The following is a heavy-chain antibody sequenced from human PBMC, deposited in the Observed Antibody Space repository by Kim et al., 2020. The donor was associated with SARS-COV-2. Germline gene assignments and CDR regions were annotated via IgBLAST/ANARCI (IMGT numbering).Heavy chain of an antibody. CDR2: IYYSGST. Sequence: SETLSLTCTVSGGSIRSSSYYWGWIRQPPGKGLEWIGSIYYSGSTYYNPSLKSRVTISVDTSKNQFSLKLSSVTAADTAVYYCARRVPNVLLWFGEGADYWYFDLWGRGTLVTVSS. J-gene: IGHJ2*01. D-gene: IGHD3-10*01. V-gene: IGHV4-39*01. CDR3: ARRVPNVLLWFGEGADYWYFDL. CDR1: GGSIRSSSYY.